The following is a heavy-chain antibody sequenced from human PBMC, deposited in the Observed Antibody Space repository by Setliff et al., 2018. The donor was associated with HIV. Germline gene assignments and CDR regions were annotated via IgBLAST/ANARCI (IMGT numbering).Heavy chain of an antibody. Sequence: GGSLRLSCAANGFSFSSYAMSWVRQAPVKGLEWVSGIGGSGGSTYYADSVKGRFTISRDNSKNTLYLQMNRLRAEDTAVYYCARDQSPPLIVVVVAATSGPIDYWGQGTLVTVSS. V-gene: IGHV3-23*01. CDR1: GFSFSSYA. CDR3: ARDQSPPLIVVVVAATSGPIDY. CDR2: IGGSGGST. D-gene: IGHD2-15*01. J-gene: IGHJ4*02.